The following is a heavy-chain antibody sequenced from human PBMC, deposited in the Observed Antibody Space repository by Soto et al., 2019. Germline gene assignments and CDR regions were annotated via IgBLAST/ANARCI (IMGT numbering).Heavy chain of an antibody. CDR2: IILIFGTA. CDR3: ARNPYYYGSGSYYAPPAFDI. V-gene: IGHV1-69*13. CDR1: GGTFSSYA. J-gene: IGHJ3*02. Sequence: ASVKVSCKASGGTFSSYAISCVRHAPGQGLEWMGGIILIFGTANYAQKSQGRVTITADESTSTAYMELSSLRSEDTAVYYCARNPYYYGSGSYYAPPAFDIWGQGTMVTVSS. D-gene: IGHD3-10*01.